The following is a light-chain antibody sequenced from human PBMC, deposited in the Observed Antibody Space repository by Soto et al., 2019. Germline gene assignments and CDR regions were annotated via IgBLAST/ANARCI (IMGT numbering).Light chain of an antibody. CDR2: NSH. CDR3: AAWGDSLDGVI. Sequence: QSVLAQPPSASGTPGQRVTISCSGGTSNIGSNNVNWYQQLPGTAPKLLIHNSHRRPSGVPDRFSGSRSGTSASLAISGLQSDDEADYYCAAWGDSLDGVIFGGGTKLTVL. CDR1: TSNIGSNN. J-gene: IGLJ2*01. V-gene: IGLV1-44*01.